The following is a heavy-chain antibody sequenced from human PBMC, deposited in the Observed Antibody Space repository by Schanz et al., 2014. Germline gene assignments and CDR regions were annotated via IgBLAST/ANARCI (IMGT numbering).Heavy chain of an antibody. V-gene: IGHV3-23*04. CDR1: GFTFSTYA. CDR2: ISGSGVIT. D-gene: IGHD3-16*02. J-gene: IGHJ4*02. Sequence: EVQLVESGGGLVQPGGSLRLSCATSGFTFSTYAMSWVRQAPGKGLEWVSGISGSGVITYYEDSVKGRFTISRDNSKNTLYLQMNSLRAEDTAIYYCAKYRYSVFDFDYWGQGALVTVSS. CDR3: AKYRYSVFDFDY.